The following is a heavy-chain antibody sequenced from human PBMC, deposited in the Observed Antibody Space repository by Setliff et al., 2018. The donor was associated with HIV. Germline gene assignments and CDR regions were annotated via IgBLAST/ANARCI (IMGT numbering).Heavy chain of an antibody. CDR2: IYYSGST. CDR1: GFTFSDYY. V-gene: IGHV4-39*01. CDR3: ARQGGSGWSFDY. D-gene: IGHD6-19*01. Sequence: SETLSLSCAASGFTFSDYYMSWIRQPPGKGLEWIGSIYYSGSTYYNPSLKSRVTISVDTSKNQFSLKLSSVTAADTAVYYCARQGGSGWSFDYWGQGTLVTVSS. J-gene: IGHJ4*02.